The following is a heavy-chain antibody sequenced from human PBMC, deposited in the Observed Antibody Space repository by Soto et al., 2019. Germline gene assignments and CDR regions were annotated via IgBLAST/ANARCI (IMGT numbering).Heavy chain of an antibody. CDR1: GDSMATGGHY. D-gene: IGHD3-16*01. Sequence: QVNLQGSGPGMVRPSQTLSLTCTVSGDSMATGGHYYNWIRQLPGKGLEWIGYVYYIGATHYTPSLRAQTTKSRDTSKNQVSLRLISVTAADTALYYCARDKDLHPTVWGFWGQGIQVTVSS. CDR3: ARDKDLHPTVWGF. CDR2: VYYIGAT. V-gene: IGHV4-31*01. J-gene: IGHJ4*02.